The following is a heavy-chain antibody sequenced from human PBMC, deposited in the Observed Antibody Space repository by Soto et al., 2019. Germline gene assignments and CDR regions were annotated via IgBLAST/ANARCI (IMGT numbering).Heavy chain of an antibody. D-gene: IGHD1-7*01. CDR1: GXIFHGYG. Sequence: GGSLRLSCAVPGXIFHGYGMHWVRQAPGKGLEWVAIIRFDGSNEEYADSVKGRFTISRDNSKNTLYLQMNTLGAEDTAVYYCARDGIGGTVFRGYLDYWGRGTVVTVSS. CDR3: ARDGIGGTVFRGYLDY. V-gene: IGHV3-33*01. J-gene: IGHJ4*02. CDR2: IRFDGSNE.